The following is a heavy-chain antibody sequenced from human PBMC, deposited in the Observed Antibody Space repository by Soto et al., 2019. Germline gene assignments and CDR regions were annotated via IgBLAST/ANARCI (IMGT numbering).Heavy chain of an antibody. Sequence: EVQLVESGGGLVKRGGSLTLSCAASGFMFSSYRMNWVRQAPGKGLEWVSSINSGGTYRYYADSVQGRFTISRNNARNSFYLQMNSLGVKDTAVYYCARDLTTYGSPHFDYWGQGTLVTVFS. J-gene: IGHJ4*02. V-gene: IGHV3-21*06. CDR2: INSGGTYR. CDR1: GFMFSSYR. D-gene: IGHD3-10*01. CDR3: ARDLTTYGSPHFDY.